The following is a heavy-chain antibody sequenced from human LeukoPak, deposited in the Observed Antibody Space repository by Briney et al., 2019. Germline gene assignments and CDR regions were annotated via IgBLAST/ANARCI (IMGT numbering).Heavy chain of an antibody. Sequence: SETLSLTCTVSGGSISSGDYYWSWIRQPPGKGLEWIGYIYYSGNTYYNPSLKSRVTISVDTSKNQFSLKLSSVTAADTAVYYCARVPTYYDFWSGYYTQPSASYYYGMDVWGQGTTVTVSS. CDR3: ARVPTYYDFWSGYYTQPSASYYYGMDV. CDR2: IYYSGNT. CDR1: GGSISSGDYY. V-gene: IGHV4-30-4*01. D-gene: IGHD3-3*01. J-gene: IGHJ6*02.